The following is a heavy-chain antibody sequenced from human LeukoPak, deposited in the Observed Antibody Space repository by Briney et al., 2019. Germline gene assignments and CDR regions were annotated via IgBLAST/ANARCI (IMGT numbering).Heavy chain of an antibody. CDR3: ARRAYCGGDCYVDY. D-gene: IGHD2-21*02. Sequence: GESLKISCKGSGYSFTNYWIGGGRQLPGKGLEWMGIIYPGDSDTRYSPSFQGQVTISADKSISTAYLQWSSLKASDTAMYYCARRAYCGGDCYVDYWGQGTLVTVSS. CDR2: IYPGDSDT. J-gene: IGHJ4*02. V-gene: IGHV5-51*01. CDR1: GYSFTNYW.